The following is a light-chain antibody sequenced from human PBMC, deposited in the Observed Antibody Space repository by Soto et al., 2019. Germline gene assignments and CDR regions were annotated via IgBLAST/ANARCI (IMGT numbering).Light chain of an antibody. V-gene: IGKV3-20*01. Sequence: EIVLTQSPGSLSLSPGEGATLSCRASQSVSSSFFAWYQQKPGQAPSLLIYGASRRATGVPDRFSGSGSGTAFTLSISRMEPDDFAVSLCQQSESSVTLGQGTKVEIK. CDR1: QSVSSSF. J-gene: IGKJ1*01. CDR2: GAS. CDR3: QQSESSVT.